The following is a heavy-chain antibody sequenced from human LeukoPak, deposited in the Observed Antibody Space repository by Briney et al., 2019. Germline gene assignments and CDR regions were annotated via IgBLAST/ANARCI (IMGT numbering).Heavy chain of an antibody. D-gene: IGHD3-10*01. J-gene: IGHJ4*02. Sequence: GESLKISCKGSGYSFTNYWIAWVRQMPGKGLEWMGIIYPGDSETTYSPSFQGQVTISADKSISTAYLQWSSLKASDTAMYYCARGIRMVRGVITPNFDYWGQGTLVTVSS. CDR3: ARGIRMVRGVITPNFDY. V-gene: IGHV5-51*01. CDR1: GYSFTNYW. CDR2: IYPGDSET.